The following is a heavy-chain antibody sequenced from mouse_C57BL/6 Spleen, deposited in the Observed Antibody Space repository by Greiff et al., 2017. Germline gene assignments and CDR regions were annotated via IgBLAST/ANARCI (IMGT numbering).Heavy chain of an antibody. Sequence: QVQLQQPGAELVMPGASVKLSCKASGYTFTSYWMHWVKQRPGQGLEWIGEIDPSDSYTNYNQKFKGKSTLTVDKASSTAYMPLSRLTSEDSAVYFCVSSRDDYDERAWFAYWGQGTLVTVSA. V-gene: IGHV1-69*01. CDR1: GYTFTSYW. CDR3: VSSRDDYDERAWFAY. J-gene: IGHJ3*01. D-gene: IGHD2-4*01. CDR2: IDPSDSYT.